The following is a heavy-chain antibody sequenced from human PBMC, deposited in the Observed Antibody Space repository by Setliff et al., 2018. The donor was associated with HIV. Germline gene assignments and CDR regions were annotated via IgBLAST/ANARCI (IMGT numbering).Heavy chain of an antibody. CDR2: IYTSGTT. J-gene: IGHJ4*02. V-gene: IGHV4-61*02. CDR3: ARQGIVYYDSPGATHRFFNY. Sequence: TLSLTCTVSGGSITGGSYYWSWIRQPAGKGLEWIGRIYTSGTTSYNPSLKSRVTISVDTSKNQFSLKLSSVTAADTAVYYCARQGIVYYDSPGATHRFFNYWGQGTLVTVSS. CDR1: GGSITGGSYY. D-gene: IGHD3-22*01.